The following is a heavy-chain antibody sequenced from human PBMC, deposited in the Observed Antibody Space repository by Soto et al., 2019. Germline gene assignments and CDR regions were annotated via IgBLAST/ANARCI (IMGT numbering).Heavy chain of an antibody. D-gene: IGHD6-13*01. Sequence: PGGSLRLSCAASGFTFSSYAMSWVRQSPGKGLEWVSAISGSGGSTYYADSVKGRFTISRDNSKNTLYLQMNGLRAEDTAVYYCAKVTGAAAGTGYWGQGTLVTVSS. V-gene: IGHV3-23*01. CDR1: GFTFSSYA. CDR2: ISGSGGST. J-gene: IGHJ4*02. CDR3: AKVTGAAAGTGY.